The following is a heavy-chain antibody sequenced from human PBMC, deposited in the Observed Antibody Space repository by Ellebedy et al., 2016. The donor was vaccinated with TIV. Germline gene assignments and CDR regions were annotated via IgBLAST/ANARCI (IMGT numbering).Heavy chain of an antibody. Sequence: GGSLRLSXAASGFTFSSYGMHWVRQAPGKGLEWVAVISYDGSNKYYADSVKGRFTISRDNSKNTLYLQMNSLRAEDTAVYYCAKGVALDYWGQGTLVTVSS. D-gene: IGHD3-3*01. CDR1: GFTFSSYG. J-gene: IGHJ4*02. V-gene: IGHV3-30*18. CDR2: ISYDGSNK. CDR3: AKGVALDY.